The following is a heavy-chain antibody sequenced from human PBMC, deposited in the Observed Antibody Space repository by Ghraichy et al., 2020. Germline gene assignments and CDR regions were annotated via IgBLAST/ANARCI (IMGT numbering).Heavy chain of an antibody. CDR2: ISSSSSYI. CDR1: GFTFSSYS. V-gene: IGHV3-21*01. CDR3: ARDDYGDYRQFDY. J-gene: IGHJ4*02. D-gene: IGHD4-17*01. Sequence: GESLNISCAASGFTFSSYSMNWVRQAPGKGLEWVSSISSSSSYIYYADSVKGRFTISRDNAKNSLYLQMNSLRAEDTAVYYCARDDYGDYRQFDYWGQGTLVTVSS.